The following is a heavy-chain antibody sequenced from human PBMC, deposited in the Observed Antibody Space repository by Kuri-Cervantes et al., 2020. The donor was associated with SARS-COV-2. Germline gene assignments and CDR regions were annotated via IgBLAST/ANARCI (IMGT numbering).Heavy chain of an antibody. CDR1: VYTLTELS. CDR2: INPSGGST. Sequence: ASVNVSCKVSVYTLTELSMHWVRRAPGKGLEWMGIINPSGGSTSYAQKFQGRVTITRNTSISTAYMELSSLRSEDTAVYYCARLLRGAYYYYYMDVWGKGTTVTVSS. CDR3: ARLLRGAYYYYYMDV. D-gene: IGHD1-26*01. V-gene: IGHV1-46*01. J-gene: IGHJ6*03.